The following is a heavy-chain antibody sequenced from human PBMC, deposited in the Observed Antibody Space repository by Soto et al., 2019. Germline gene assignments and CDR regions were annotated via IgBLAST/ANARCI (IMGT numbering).Heavy chain of an antibody. J-gene: IGHJ4*02. CDR1: GFSLTNYW. D-gene: IGHD3-22*01. CDR2: ISSSGSTV. V-gene: IGHV3-48*04. CDR3: AREGSYDTMDY. Sequence: EVQLVESGGGLVQPGGSLRLSCAASGFSLTNYWMQWVRLAPGKGLEWVSYISSSGSTVYHADSVEGRLTISRDNAKNSLFLQMNSLRAEDTALYYCAREGSYDTMDYWGLGTLVTVSS.